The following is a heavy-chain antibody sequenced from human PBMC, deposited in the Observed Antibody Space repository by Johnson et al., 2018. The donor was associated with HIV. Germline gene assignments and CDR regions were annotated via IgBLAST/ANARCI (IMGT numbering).Heavy chain of an antibody. CDR1: GFTFSSYG. CDR2: ISYDGSNK. Sequence: QVQLVESGGGVVQPGGSLRLSCAASGFTFSSYGMHWVRQAPGKGLEWVAVISYDGSNKYYADSVKGRFTISRDNSKNTLYLQMNSLRAEDTAVYYCAKTAWVFEPDASDIWGQGTMVTVSS. J-gene: IGHJ3*02. CDR3: AKTAWVFEPDASDI. V-gene: IGHV3-30-3*02. D-gene: IGHD3-3*01.